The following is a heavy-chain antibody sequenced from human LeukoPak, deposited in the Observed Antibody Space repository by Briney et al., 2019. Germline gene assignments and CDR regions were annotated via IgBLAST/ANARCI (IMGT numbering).Heavy chain of an antibody. CDR1: GYAFTIYG. V-gene: IGHV1-18*01. J-gene: IGHJ3*02. CDR2: ITPYNGDT. D-gene: IGHD3-16*01. CDR3: AREGDGRSGDVRAFDI. Sequence: GSVRVSCKASGYAFTIYGFSWVRQAPGEGVEWGGWITPYNGDTNYAETVQGRVTITTETTTRTAYMGRRSLRSDDTAVYYCAREGDGRSGDVRAFDIWGQGTMVTVSS.